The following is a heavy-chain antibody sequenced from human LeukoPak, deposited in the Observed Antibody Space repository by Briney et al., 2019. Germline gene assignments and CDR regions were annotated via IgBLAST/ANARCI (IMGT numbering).Heavy chain of an antibody. D-gene: IGHD1-26*01. J-gene: IGHJ4*02. CDR2: ISSSSSYL. CDR3: ARDRRIVGATTPFDY. CDR1: IHPLRIFS. V-gene: IGHV3-21*01. Sequence: GGFLGLLRGSWIHPLRIFSTQGAPRAPARGWVGVSSISSSSSYLYYADSVKGRYTISRDNAKNSLYLQMNSLRAEDTAVYYCARDRRIVGATTPFDYWGQGTLVTVSS.